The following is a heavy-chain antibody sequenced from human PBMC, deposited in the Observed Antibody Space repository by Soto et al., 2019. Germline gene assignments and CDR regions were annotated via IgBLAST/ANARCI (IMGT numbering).Heavy chain of an antibody. D-gene: IGHD4-17*01. Sequence: QVQLVQSGAEVKKPGASVKVSCKASGYTFTSYAMHWVRQAPGQRLEWMGWINAGNGNTKYSQKFQGRVTITRDTSASTAYMELSSLRSEDTAVYYCARENSKDYGDYPVPAYWGQGTLVTVSS. CDR3: ARENSKDYGDYPVPAY. J-gene: IGHJ4*02. CDR1: GYTFTSYA. CDR2: INAGNGNT. V-gene: IGHV1-3*01.